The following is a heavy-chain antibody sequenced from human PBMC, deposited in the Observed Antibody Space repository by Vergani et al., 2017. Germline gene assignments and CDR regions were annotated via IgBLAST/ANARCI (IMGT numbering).Heavy chain of an antibody. CDR1: GGSISSSDW. CDR2: IYYSGST. D-gene: IGHD1-14*01. V-gene: IGHV4-4*03. J-gene: IGHJ4*02. Sequence: QVQLQESGPGLLKPPGTLSLTCAVSGGSISSSDWWSWVRQPPGKGLEWIGYIYYSGSTYYNPSLKSRVTISVDTSKNQFSLKLSSVTAADTAVYYCARDHAFARNFDYWGQGTLVTVSS. CDR3: ARDHAFARNFDY.